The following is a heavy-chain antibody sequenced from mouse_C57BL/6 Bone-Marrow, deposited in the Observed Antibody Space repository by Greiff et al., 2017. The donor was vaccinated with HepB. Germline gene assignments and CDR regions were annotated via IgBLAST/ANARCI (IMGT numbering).Heavy chain of an antibody. CDR2: ISYDGSN. J-gene: IGHJ4*01. CDR1: GYSITSGYY. V-gene: IGHV3-6*01. CDR3: ARGYYYAMDY. Sequence: ESGPGLVKPSQSLSLTCSVTGYSITSGYYWNWIRQFPGNKLEWMGYISYDGSNNYNPSLKNRISITRDTSKNQFFLKLNSVTTEDTATYYCARGYYYAMDYWGQGTSVTVSS.